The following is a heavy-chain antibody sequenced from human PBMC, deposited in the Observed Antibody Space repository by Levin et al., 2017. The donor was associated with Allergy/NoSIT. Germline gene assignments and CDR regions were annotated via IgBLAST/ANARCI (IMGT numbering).Heavy chain of an antibody. Sequence: GGSLRLSCAASGFSFSSFAMSWVRQTPGKGLERVSALSGSGDSIYYADSVKGRFTISRDNSKNTLYLQMNSLRGEDAAVYYFAKKAYYAITDYLDYWGQGTLVTVSS. V-gene: IGHV3-23*01. D-gene: IGHD3-9*01. CDR1: GFSFSSFA. J-gene: IGHJ4*02. CDR3: AKKAYYAITDYLDY. CDR2: LSGSGDSI.